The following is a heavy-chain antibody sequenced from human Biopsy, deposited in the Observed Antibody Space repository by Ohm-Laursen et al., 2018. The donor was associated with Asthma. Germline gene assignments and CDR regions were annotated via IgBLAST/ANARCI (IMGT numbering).Heavy chain of an antibody. CDR3: ARGRYRGYDFDY. CDR2: INTNTGNP. J-gene: IGHJ4*02. Sequence: ATVKISCKASGYTFTYFSIYWVRQAPGQGLEWLGRINTNTGNPTYAQAYTGRFVFSLDTSVSTAYLRISSLKADDTAVYYCARGRYRGYDFDYWGQGSLVTVPS. D-gene: IGHD5-12*01. CDR1: GYTFTYFS. V-gene: IGHV7-4-1*02.